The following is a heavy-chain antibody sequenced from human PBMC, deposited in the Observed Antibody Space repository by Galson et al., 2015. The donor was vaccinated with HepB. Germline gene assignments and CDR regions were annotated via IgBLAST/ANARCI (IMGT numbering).Heavy chain of an antibody. Sequence: SLRLSCAASGFILSSFAMHWVRQAPGKGLEWVAVVSYDGINKYYADSVKGRFTISRDNSKSTLYLQMNSLRTEDTAVYYCARDFGLDPSGVYYWGQGTLVTVSS. CDR2: VSYDGINK. CDR3: ARDFGLDPSGVYY. CDR1: GFILSSFA. V-gene: IGHV3-30-3*01. J-gene: IGHJ4*02. D-gene: IGHD3-16*01.